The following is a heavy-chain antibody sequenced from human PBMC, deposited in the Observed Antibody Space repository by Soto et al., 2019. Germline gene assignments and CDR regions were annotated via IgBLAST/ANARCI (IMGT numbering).Heavy chain of an antibody. CDR3: AKEKISTSCCNWFDP. J-gene: IGHJ5*02. Sequence: ASVKVSCKASGYTFTSYDINWVRQATGQGLEWMGWMNPNSGNTGYAQKFQGRVTMTKNTLYLQMNSLRAEDTAVYYCAKEKISTSCCNWFDPWSQGTLVTVSS. V-gene: IGHV1-8*01. CDR1: GYTFTSYD. CDR2: MNPNSGNT. D-gene: IGHD2-2*01.